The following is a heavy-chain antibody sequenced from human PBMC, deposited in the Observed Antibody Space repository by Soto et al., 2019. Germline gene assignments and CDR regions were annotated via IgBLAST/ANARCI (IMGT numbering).Heavy chain of an antibody. Sequence: SETLSLTCAVSGYSINSGYYWGWLRQPPGKGLELTGSIYHGVSTVYNPSLNRRVTLSIDMTNNHVSLILNSVTAADTAVYYCARVGTWVPYYYDSSPYTFENGFDPLGQGTLVTVSS. CDR2: IYHGVST. CDR1: GYSINSGYY. CDR3: ARVGTWVPYYYDSSPYTFENGFDP. D-gene: IGHD3-22*01. V-gene: IGHV4-38-2*01. J-gene: IGHJ5*02.